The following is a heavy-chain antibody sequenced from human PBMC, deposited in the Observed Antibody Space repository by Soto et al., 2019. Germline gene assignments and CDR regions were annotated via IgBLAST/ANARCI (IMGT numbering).Heavy chain of an antibody. CDR1: GGSIFSSY. CDR3: ARAPDASSWFDP. J-gene: IGHJ5*02. Sequence: NPSETLSLTCTVSGGSIFSSYWTWIRQPPGKGLEWIGNVYYSGSTNYNPSLKSRITISVDTSKNQFSLNLSSVTAADTAVYYCARAPDASSWFDPWGQGTLVTVSS. CDR2: VYYSGST. V-gene: IGHV4-59*01.